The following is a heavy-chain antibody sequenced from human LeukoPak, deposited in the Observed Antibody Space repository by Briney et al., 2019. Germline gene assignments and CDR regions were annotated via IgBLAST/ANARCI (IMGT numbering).Heavy chain of an antibody. Sequence: EASVKVSCKASGYTFTSYGISWVRQAPGQGLEWMGWISAYNGNTNYARKLQGRVTMTTDTSTSTAYMELRSLRSDDTAVYYCARLSGGYSYGSAFDWGQGTLVTVSS. CDR3: ARLSGGYSYGSAFD. V-gene: IGHV1-18*01. J-gene: IGHJ4*02. CDR2: ISAYNGNT. D-gene: IGHD5-18*01. CDR1: GYTFTSYG.